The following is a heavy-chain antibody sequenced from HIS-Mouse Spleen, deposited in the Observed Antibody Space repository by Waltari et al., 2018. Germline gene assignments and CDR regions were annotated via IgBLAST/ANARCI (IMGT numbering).Heavy chain of an antibody. Sequence: QRQLQESGPGLLKPSATLSLTCTVSGGSISSSSYFWGWIRQPPGKGLEWIGSIYYSGRTYYNPSLKSRVTISVDTSKNQFSLKLSSVTAADTAVYYCAREIPYSSSWYDWYFDLWGRGTLVTVSS. CDR1: GGSISSSSYF. CDR2: IYYSGRT. CDR3: AREIPYSSSWYDWYFDL. V-gene: IGHV4-39*07. J-gene: IGHJ2*01. D-gene: IGHD6-13*01.